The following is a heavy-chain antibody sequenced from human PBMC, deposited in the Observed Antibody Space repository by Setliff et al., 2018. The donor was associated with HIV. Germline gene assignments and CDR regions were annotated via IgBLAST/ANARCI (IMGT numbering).Heavy chain of an antibody. CDR3: ARARGLLPYYYLDV. CDR2: IYYSGST. D-gene: IGHD3-10*01. Sequence: SETLSLTCTDSGGSISSYYWSWIRQPPGKGLEWIGYIYYSGSTNYNPSLKSRVTISVDTSKNHFSLKLSSVTAADTAVYYCARARGLLPYYYLDVWGKGTTVTVSS. CDR1: GGSISSYY. J-gene: IGHJ6*03. V-gene: IGHV4-59*12.